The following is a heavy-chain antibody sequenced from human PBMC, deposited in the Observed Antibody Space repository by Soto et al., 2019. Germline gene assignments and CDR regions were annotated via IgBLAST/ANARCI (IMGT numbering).Heavy chain of an antibody. J-gene: IGHJ4*02. Sequence: SESLSLTCTVSGGSITSGYFYWSWIRQPPGKGLEWIGYISSSGMTYYTASLKSRVTISVDSSKNQFFLMLSSVTATDTAVYYCARLPDRWGQGTLVTFSS. CDR3: ARLPDR. V-gene: IGHV4-30-4*01. D-gene: IGHD2-2*01. CDR1: GGSITSGYFY. CDR2: ISSSGMT.